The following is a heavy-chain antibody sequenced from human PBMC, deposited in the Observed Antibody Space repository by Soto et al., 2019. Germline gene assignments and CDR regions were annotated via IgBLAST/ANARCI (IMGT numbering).Heavy chain of an antibody. CDR1: GGTFSNTA. J-gene: IGHJ4*02. Sequence: QVQLVQSGAEVKKPGSSVKVSCKASGGTFSNTAFIWVRQAPGQGLEWMGGIIPIFGAPNYAQKFQGRLRISADDAASKAYMERNTLTSEDTAVYYWATPAEPLDTARLKGLAHGGQGTQVTVSS. CDR3: ATPAEPLDTARLKGLAH. D-gene: IGHD5-18*01. V-gene: IGHV1-69*01. CDR2: IIPIFGAP.